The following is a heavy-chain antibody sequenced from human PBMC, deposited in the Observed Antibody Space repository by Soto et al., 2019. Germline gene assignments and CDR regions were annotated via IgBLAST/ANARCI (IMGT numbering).Heavy chain of an antibody. J-gene: IGHJ4*02. CDR2: IWYDGGNK. CDR1: GFNFSSYV. V-gene: IGHV3-33*01. D-gene: IGHD6-19*01. CDR3: ARDGQWLPRDGLRSSYYFDY. Sequence: QVQLVESGGGVVQPGRSLRLSCAASGFNFSSYVMHWVRQAPGKGLEWVAVIWYDGGNKYYADSVKGRFTISRDNSKNTLYLQMNSLIAEDTAVYYCARDGQWLPRDGLRSSYYFDYWGQGTRVTVSS.